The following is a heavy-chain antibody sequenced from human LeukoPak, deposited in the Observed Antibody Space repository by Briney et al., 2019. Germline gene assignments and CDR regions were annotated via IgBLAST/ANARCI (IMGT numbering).Heavy chain of an antibody. D-gene: IGHD2-2*01. CDR2: ISAYNGNT. V-gene: IGHV1-18*01. CDR3: ARVGVVVVPAAVGRTQLWFDP. Sequence: ASVKVSCKXSGYTFTSYGISWVRQAPGQGLEWMGWISAYNGNTNYSQKLQGRVTMTTDTSTSTAYMELRSLRSDDTAVYYCARVGVVVVPAAVGRTQLWFDPWGQGTLVTVSS. J-gene: IGHJ5*02. CDR1: GYTFTSYG.